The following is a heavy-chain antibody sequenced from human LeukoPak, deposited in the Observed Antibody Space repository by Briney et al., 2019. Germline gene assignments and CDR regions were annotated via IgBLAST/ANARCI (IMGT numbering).Heavy chain of an antibody. D-gene: IGHD5-12*01. CDR3: ARDFGGYAYFDY. CDR2: IYSGGST. V-gene: IGHV3-66*02. CDR1: GFTVSSNY. Sequence: GGSLRLSCAASGFTVSSNYMSWVRQAPGKGLEWVSVIYSGGSTYYADSAKGRFTISRDNSKNTLYLQMNSLRAEDTAVYYCARDFGGYAYFDYWGQGTLVTVSS. J-gene: IGHJ4*02.